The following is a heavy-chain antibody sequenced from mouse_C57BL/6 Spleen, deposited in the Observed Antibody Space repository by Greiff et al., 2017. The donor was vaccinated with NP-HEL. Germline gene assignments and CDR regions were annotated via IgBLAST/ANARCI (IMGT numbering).Heavy chain of an antibody. CDR2: INPSSGYT. Sequence: QVQLQQSGAELAKPGASVKLSCKASGYTFTSYWMHWVKQRPGQGLEWIGYINPSSGYTKYNQKFKDKATLTADKSSSTAYMQLISLTYEDSADYYCARCYYGSSLETTGYWYFGVWGTGTTVTVSS. CDR3: ARCYYGSSLETTGYWYFGV. D-gene: IGHD1-1*01. V-gene: IGHV1-7*01. J-gene: IGHJ1*03. CDR1: GYTFTSYW.